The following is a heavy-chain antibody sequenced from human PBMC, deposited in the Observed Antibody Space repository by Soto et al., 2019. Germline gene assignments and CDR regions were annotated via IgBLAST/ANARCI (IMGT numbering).Heavy chain of an antibody. CDR3: ARARSSGWSRGLMDY. J-gene: IGHJ4*02. Sequence: GGSLRLSCAASGFTFSSYDMHWVRQATGKGLEWVSAIGTAGDTYYPGSVKGRFTISRENAKNSLYLQMNSLRAGDAAVYYCARARSSGWSRGLMDYWGQGTLVTVSS. CDR2: IGTAGDT. V-gene: IGHV3-13*01. D-gene: IGHD6-19*01. CDR1: GFTFSSYD.